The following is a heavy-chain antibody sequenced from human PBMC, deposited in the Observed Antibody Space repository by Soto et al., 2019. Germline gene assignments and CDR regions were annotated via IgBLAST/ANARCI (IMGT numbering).Heavy chain of an antibody. CDR2: IYPGDSDT. J-gene: IGHJ6*02. Sequence: GESLKISCKGSGYSFTSYWIGWVRQMPGKGLEWMGIIYPGDSDTRYSPSFQGQVTISADKSVSTAYLQWSSLKASDTAMYYCARRGNWNEVDGSDYYYYGMDVWGQGTTVTVSS. CDR1: GYSFTSYW. V-gene: IGHV5-51*01. D-gene: IGHD1-20*01. CDR3: ARRGNWNEVDGSDYYYYGMDV.